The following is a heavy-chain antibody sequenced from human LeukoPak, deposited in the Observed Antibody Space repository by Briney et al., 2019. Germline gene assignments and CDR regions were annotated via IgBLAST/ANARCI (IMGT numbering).Heavy chain of an antibody. D-gene: IGHD6-13*01. CDR3: ARDPHIAAAGTIFDY. CDR2: ISSSSTTR. Sequence: AGSLRLSCAASGFTFSNYGMNWVRQAPGKGLEWVSYISSSSTTRYYADSVKGRFTISRDNAKNSLYLHMNSLRDEDSAVYYCARDPHIAAAGTIFDYWGQGTLVAASS. CDR1: GFTFSNYG. V-gene: IGHV3-48*02. J-gene: IGHJ4*02.